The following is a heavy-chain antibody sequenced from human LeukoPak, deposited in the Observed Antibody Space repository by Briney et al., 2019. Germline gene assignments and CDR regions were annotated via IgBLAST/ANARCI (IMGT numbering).Heavy chain of an antibody. J-gene: IGHJ4*02. V-gene: IGHV3-21*01. D-gene: IGHD6-6*01. Sequence: PGGSLRLSCAASGFTFSSYSMNWVRQAPGKGLEWVSSISSSSSYIYYADSVKGRFTISRDNAKNSLYLQMNSLRAEDTAVYYCARGSIPWQLVHSNFDYWGQGTLVTVSS. CDR2: ISSSSSYI. CDR3: ARGSIPWQLVHSNFDY. CDR1: GFTFSSYS.